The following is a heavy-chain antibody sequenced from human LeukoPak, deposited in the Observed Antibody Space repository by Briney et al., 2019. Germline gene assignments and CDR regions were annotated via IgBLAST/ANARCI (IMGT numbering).Heavy chain of an antibody. J-gene: IGHJ4*02. D-gene: IGHD6-6*01. CDR3: ARLEEMYSSSYYFDY. V-gene: IGHV1-69*13. Sequence: GASVTVSCTASGGTFSSYAISWVRQAPGQGLEWMGGIIPIFGTANYAQKFQGRVTITADESTSTAYMELSSLRSEDTAVYYCARLEEMYSSSYYFDYWGQGTLVTVSS. CDR1: GGTFSSYA. CDR2: IIPIFGTA.